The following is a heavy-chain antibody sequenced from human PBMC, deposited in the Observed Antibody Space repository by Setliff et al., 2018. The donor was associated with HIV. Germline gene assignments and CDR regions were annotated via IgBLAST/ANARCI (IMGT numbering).Heavy chain of an antibody. D-gene: IGHD2-15*01. J-gene: IGHJ4*02. CDR2: INHSGRT. V-gene: IGHV4-34*01. CDR1: GGSFSGYY. Sequence: SETLSLTCAVYGGSFSGYYWSWIRQSPGKGLEWIGEINHSGRTKYNPSLRSRVTISLDTSTSQFSLRLNSVTAADTAHYFCVVYFIGNGGRGLWGQGTQVTVSS. CDR3: VVYFIGNGGRGL.